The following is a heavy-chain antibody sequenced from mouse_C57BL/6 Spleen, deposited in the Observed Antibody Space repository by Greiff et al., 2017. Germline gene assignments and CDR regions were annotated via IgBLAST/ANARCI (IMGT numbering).Heavy chain of an antibody. Sequence: QVQLQQSGAELARPGASVKMSCKASGYTFTSYTMHWVKQRPGQGLEWIGYINPSSGYTKYNQKFKDKATLTADKSSSTAYMQLSSLTAEDSAVYYCARGGYGSSYGFGYWGQGTTLTVSS. J-gene: IGHJ2*01. CDR2: INPSSGYT. CDR1: GYTFTSYT. V-gene: IGHV1-4*01. CDR3: ARGGYGSSYGFGY. D-gene: IGHD1-1*01.